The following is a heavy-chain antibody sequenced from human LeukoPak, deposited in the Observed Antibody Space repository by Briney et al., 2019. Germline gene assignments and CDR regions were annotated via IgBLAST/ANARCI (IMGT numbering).Heavy chain of an antibody. CDR2: ISYDGSNK. D-gene: IGHD3-10*01. Sequence: TGGSLRLSCAASGFTFSSYAMHWVRQAPGKGLEWVAVISYDGSNKYYADSVKGRFTISRDNSKNTLYLQMNSLRAEDTAVYYCARDYYGSGSYYNVLDYWGQGTLVTVSS. CDR1: GFTFSSYA. CDR3: ARDYYGSGSYYNVLDY. J-gene: IGHJ4*02. V-gene: IGHV3-30*04.